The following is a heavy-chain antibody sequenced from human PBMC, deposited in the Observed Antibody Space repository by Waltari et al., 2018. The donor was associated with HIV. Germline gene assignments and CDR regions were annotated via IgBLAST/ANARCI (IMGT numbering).Heavy chain of an antibody. Sequence: EVRLVESGGGLFQPGGSLTPSCVASGFSGSSKYMSWVRQAPGKGLEWVSVIYTGDGTFYADSVKGRFTISRDHSKNTVSLQMNSLRAEDTALYYCARDRGYAGYGGMDVWGQGTTVTVSS. J-gene: IGHJ6*02. D-gene: IGHD2-15*01. CDR3: ARDRGYAGYGGMDV. CDR1: GFSGSSKY. CDR2: IYTGDGT. V-gene: IGHV3-53*01.